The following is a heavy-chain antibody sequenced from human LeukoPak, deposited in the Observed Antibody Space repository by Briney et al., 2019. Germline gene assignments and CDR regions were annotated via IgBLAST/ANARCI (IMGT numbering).Heavy chain of an antibody. CDR1: GGTFSSYA. CDR2: IIPIFGTA. Sequence: ASVKVSCKASGGTFSSYAISWVRQAPGQGLEWMGGIIPIFGTANYAQKFQGRVTITADESTSTAYMELSSLRSEDTAVYYCARVQLSYCSSTSCYEFDYWGQGTLVTVSS. D-gene: IGHD2-2*01. V-gene: IGHV1-69*13. CDR3: ARVQLSYCSSTSCYEFDY. J-gene: IGHJ4*02.